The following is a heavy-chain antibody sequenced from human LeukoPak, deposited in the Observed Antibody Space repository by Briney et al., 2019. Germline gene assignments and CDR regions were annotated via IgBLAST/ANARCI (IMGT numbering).Heavy chain of an antibody. CDR3: ARGTVENSGRNWFDP. CDR2: VYYSVST. Sequence: SETLSLTCTVSGGSISSSSYYWGWIRQPPGKGLEWIGSVYYSVSTYYNPSLKSRVTISVDTSKNQFSLKLSSVTAADTAVYYCARGTVENSGRNWFDPWGQGTLVTVSS. CDR1: GGSISSSSYY. J-gene: IGHJ5*02. D-gene: IGHD3-10*01. V-gene: IGHV4-39*07.